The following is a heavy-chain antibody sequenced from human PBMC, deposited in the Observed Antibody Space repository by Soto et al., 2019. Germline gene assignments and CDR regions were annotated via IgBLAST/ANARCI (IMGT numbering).Heavy chain of an antibody. CDR3: ATPLAGYCSGGSCSPGDAFDI. CDR2: FDPEDGET. V-gene: IGHV1-24*01. Sequence: ASVKVSCKVSGYTLTELSMHWVRQAPGKRLEWMGGFDPEDGETIYAQKLQGRVTMTEDTSTDTAYMELSRLRSEDTAVYYCATPLAGYCSGGSCSPGDAFDIWGQGTMVTVS. J-gene: IGHJ3*02. D-gene: IGHD2-15*01. CDR1: GYTLTELS.